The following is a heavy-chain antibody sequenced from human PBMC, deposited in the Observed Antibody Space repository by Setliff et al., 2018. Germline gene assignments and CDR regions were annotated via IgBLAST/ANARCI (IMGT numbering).Heavy chain of an antibody. D-gene: IGHD2-2*01. CDR2: INPSGGLT. CDR3: ARGPLDFVVTPAAAKFDY. J-gene: IGHJ4*02. Sequence: GASVKVSCKASGYTLTNYYMHWVRQAPGQGLEWMGIINPSGGLTRYAQKFQGKVTMTRDTSTSTVYMELRSLRSDDTAVYYCARGPLDFVVTPAAAKFDYWGQGTLVTVSS. V-gene: IGHV1-46*01. CDR1: GYTLTNYY.